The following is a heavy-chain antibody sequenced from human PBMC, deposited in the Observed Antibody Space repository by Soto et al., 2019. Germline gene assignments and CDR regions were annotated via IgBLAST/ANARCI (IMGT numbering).Heavy chain of an antibody. Sequence: ASVKVSCKASGYTFTGYYMHWVRQAPGQGLGWMGWINPNSGGTNYAQKFQGWVTMTRDTSISTAYMELSRLRSDDTAVYYCARAYSSSWYSWFDPWGQGTLVTVSS. CDR1: GYTFTGYY. CDR2: INPNSGGT. V-gene: IGHV1-2*04. CDR3: ARAYSSSWYSWFDP. D-gene: IGHD6-13*01. J-gene: IGHJ5*02.